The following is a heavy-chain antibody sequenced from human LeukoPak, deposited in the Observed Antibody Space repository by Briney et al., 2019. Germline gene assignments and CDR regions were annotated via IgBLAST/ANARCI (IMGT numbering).Heavy chain of an antibody. CDR2: INPSGGST. CDR3: ARDRGLGYCSGGSCYSSYYYGMDV. J-gene: IGHJ6*02. V-gene: IGHV1-46*01. CDR1: GYTFSGHY. Sequence: ASVKVSCKASGYTFSGHYLHWVRQAPGQGLEWMGRINPSGGSTSYAQKFQGRVTMTRDTSTSTVYMELSSLRSEDTAVYYCARDRGLGYCSGGSCYSSYYYGMDVWGQGTTVTVSS. D-gene: IGHD2-15*01.